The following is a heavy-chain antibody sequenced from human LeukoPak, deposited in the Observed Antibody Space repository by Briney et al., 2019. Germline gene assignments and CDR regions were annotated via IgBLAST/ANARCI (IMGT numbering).Heavy chain of an antibody. D-gene: IGHD4-17*01. J-gene: IGHJ4*02. V-gene: IGHV4-39*07. CDR1: GGSMSSSSYY. Sequence: SETLSLTCTVSGGSMSSSSYYWGWIRQPPGMGLEWIGSIYYSESTYQNPSLKSRVTISVDTSKNQFSLKLSSVTAADTAVYYCARIPTVTFFDYWGQGTLVTVSS. CDR2: IYYSEST. CDR3: ARIPTVTFFDY.